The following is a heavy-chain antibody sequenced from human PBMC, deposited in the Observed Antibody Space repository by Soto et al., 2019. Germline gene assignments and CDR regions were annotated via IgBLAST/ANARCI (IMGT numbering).Heavy chain of an antibody. J-gene: IGHJ4*02. CDR2: IYYSGST. V-gene: IGHV4-59*08. CDR1: GGSISSYY. Sequence: QVQLQESGPGLVKPSETLSLTCTVSGGSISSYYWSWIRQPPGKGLEWIGYIYYSGSTNYNPSLKSRVTISVDTSKNQFSLKLSSVTAADTAVYYCAGRDYGDYFDYWGQGTLVTVSS. CDR3: AGRDYGDYFDY. D-gene: IGHD4-17*01.